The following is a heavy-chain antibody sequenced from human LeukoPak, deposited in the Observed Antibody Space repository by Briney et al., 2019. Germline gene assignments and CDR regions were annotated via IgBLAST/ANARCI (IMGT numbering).Heavy chain of an antibody. D-gene: IGHD6-19*01. CDR2: ISGGGSTI. V-gene: IGHV3-74*01. CDR3: AYGSGWFFDY. Sequence: PGGSLRLSCAASGFTFSSYLMHWVRQAPGQGLVWVSRISGGGSTITYADSVKGRFTISRDNAKNTLYLQMNSLRAEDTAVYYCAYGSGWFFDYWGQGSMVTVSS. J-gene: IGHJ4*02. CDR1: GFTFSSYL.